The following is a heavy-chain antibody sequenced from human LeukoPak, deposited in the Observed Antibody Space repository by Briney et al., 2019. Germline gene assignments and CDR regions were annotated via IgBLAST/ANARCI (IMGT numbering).Heavy chain of an antibody. J-gene: IGHJ4*02. V-gene: IGHV3-15*01. CDR1: GFTFSNAW. D-gene: IGHD2-15*01. CDR3: TTFTMVAAADY. CDR2: IKTKTDGGTT. Sequence: GGSLRLSCAASGFTFSNAWMSWVRQAPGKGLEWVGRIKTKTDGGTTDYAAPVKGRFTISRDDSKNTLYLQMNSLKTEDTAVYYCTTFTMVAAADYWGQGTLVTVSS.